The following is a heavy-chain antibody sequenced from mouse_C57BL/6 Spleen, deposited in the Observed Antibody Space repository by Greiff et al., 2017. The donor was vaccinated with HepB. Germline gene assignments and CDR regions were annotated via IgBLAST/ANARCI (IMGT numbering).Heavy chain of an antibody. V-gene: IGHV1-55*01. D-gene: IGHD2-10*02. CDR1: GYTFTSYW. CDR3: AREGEYGNYIDY. Sequence: QVQLLQPGAELVKPGASVKMSCKASGYTFTSYWITWVKQRPGQGLEWIGDIYPGSGSTNYNEKFKSKATLTVDTSSSTAYMQLSSLTSEDSAVYYCAREGEYGNYIDYWGQGTTLTVSS. CDR2: IYPGSGST. J-gene: IGHJ2*01.